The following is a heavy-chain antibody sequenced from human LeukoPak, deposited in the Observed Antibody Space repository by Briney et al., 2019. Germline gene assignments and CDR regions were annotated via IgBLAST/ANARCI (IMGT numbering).Heavy chain of an antibody. CDR1: GFTFSSYA. D-gene: IGHD2-2*01. CDR3: ARTRAYCSSTSCPGDY. V-gene: IGHV3-23*01. J-gene: IGHJ4*02. Sequence: GGSLRLSCAASGFTFSSYAMSWVRQAPGKGLEWVSAISGSGGSTYYADSEKGRFTISRDNSKNTLYLQMNSLRAEDTAVYYCARTRAYCSSTSCPGDYWGQGTLVTVSS. CDR2: ISGSGGST.